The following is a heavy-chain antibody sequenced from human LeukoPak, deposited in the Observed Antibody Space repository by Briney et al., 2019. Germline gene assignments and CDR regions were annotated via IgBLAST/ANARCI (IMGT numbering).Heavy chain of an antibody. J-gene: IGHJ4*02. D-gene: IGHD1-26*01. Sequence: GGSLRLSCAASGFTFSSYAMNWVREAPGKGREWVAFIRYDGGNKLYAESVEGRFTISRDNSKNTLYLQMHSLRAEDTAVYYCAKGEADLDYWGQGTLVTVTS. V-gene: IGHV3-30*02. CDR1: GFTFSSYA. CDR3: AKGEADLDY. CDR2: IRYDGGNK.